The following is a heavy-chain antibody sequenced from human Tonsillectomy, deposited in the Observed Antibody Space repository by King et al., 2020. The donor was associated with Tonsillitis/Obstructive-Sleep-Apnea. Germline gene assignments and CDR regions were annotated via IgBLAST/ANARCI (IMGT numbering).Heavy chain of an antibody. Sequence: VQLVASVAEVKKPGASVNVSCTPSPAPGHYVHWVRQAPGQGLEWMGWIDPNSAGTKYAQKFQDRVTMTRDTSINTAYMELSSLSSDDTAVYYCAQVRGGWGQGTLLTVSS. V-gene: IGHV1-2*02. CDR1: PAPGHY. J-gene: IGHJ4*02. CDR3: AQVRGG. CDR2: IDPNSAGT. D-gene: IGHD3-10*01.